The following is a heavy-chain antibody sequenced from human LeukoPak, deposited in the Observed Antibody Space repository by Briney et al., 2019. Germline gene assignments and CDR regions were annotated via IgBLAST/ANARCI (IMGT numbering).Heavy chain of an antibody. CDR1: GFTFSSYW. CDR2: INSDGSNV. J-gene: IGHJ4*02. D-gene: IGHD6-6*01. CDR3: AKDRQYSSSSYFDY. V-gene: IGHV3-74*01. Sequence: GGSLRLSCAASGFTFSSYWMHWVRQAPGKGLVWVSRINSDGSNVIYADSVKGRFTFSRDNAKNTLFLQMNSLRAEDTAVYYCAKDRQYSSSSYFDYWGQGTLVTVSS.